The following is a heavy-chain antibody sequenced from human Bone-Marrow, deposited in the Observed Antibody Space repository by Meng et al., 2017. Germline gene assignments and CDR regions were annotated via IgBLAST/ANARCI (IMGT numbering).Heavy chain of an antibody. V-gene: IGHV1-69*05. CDR2: IIPIFGTA. D-gene: IGHD1-26*01. CDR3: ARGQDGMGDWFDP. Sequence: SVKVSCKASGGTFSSYAISWVRRAPGQGLEWMGGIIPIFGTANYAQKFQGRVTITTDESTSTAYMELSSLRSEDTAVYYCARGQDGMGDWFDPWGQGTLVTVSS. CDR1: GGTFSSYA. J-gene: IGHJ5*02.